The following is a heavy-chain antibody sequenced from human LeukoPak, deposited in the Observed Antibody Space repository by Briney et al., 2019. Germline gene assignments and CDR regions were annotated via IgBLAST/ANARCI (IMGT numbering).Heavy chain of an antibody. Sequence: GGSLRLSCAASGFTFSSYSMSWVRQAPGKGPEWVSGVSGSGDSTYYADSVKGRFTISRDNSKNTLYLQMNSLRAEDTAVYYCAKTASGWYFDPWGQGTLVTVSS. CDR1: GFTFSSYS. CDR3: AKTASGWYFDP. D-gene: IGHD6-19*01. J-gene: IGHJ5*02. V-gene: IGHV3-23*01. CDR2: VSGSGDST.